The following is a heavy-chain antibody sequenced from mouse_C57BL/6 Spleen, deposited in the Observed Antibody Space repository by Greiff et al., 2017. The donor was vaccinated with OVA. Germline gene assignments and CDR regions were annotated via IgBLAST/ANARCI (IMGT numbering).Heavy chain of an antibody. V-gene: IGHV1-50*01. J-gene: IGHJ3*01. CDR2: IDPSDSYT. CDR3: ARAKEGFAY. D-gene: IGHD1-3*01. Sequence: QVQLQQPGAELVKPGASVKLSCKASGYTFTSYWMQWVKQRPGQGLEWIGEIDPSDSYTNYNQKFKGKATLTVDTSSSTAYMQRSSLTSEDSAVYYCARAKEGFAYWGQGTLVTVSA. CDR1: GYTFTSYW.